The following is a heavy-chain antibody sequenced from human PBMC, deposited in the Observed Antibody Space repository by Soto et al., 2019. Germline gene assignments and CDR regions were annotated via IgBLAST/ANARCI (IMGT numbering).Heavy chain of an antibody. Sequence: PSETLSLTCTVSGGSISSAGYYWSWIRQPPGKGLEWIGYIYYSGSAYYNPSLKSRVTISVDTSKNQFSLKLCSVTAADTAVYYCASERTVAAADVYYYYGMDLWGQRATVTVSS. V-gene: IGHV4-31*03. J-gene: IGHJ6*02. CDR3: ASERTVAAADVYYYYGMDL. D-gene: IGHD6-13*01. CDR1: GGSISSAGYY. CDR2: IYYSGSA.